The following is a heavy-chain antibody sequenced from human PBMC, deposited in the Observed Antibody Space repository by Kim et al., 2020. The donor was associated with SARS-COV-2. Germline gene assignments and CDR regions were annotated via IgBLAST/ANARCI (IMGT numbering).Heavy chain of an antibody. J-gene: IGHJ4*02. D-gene: IGHD6-13*01. CDR2: ISTYTGNP. V-gene: IGHV7-4-1*02. CDR1: GYTFATYA. Sequence: ASVKVSCKASGYTFATYAMNWVRQAPGQGLEWMGWISTYTGNPTYAQGFTGRFVFSLDTSVSTAYLQISSLKAEDTAVYYCAREYSSSWTHFDYWGQGTLVTGSS. CDR3: AREYSSSWTHFDY.